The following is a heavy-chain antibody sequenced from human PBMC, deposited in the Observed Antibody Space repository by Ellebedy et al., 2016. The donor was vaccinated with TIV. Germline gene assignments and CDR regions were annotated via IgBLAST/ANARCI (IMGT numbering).Heavy chain of an antibody. Sequence: GESLKISCAASGFTFSGFGIHWVRQAPGKGLEWVAIIWYDGSNAYYADSVKGRFTISRDNSKNTLYLQMNSLRAEDTAVYYCARDGDENCGGDCYYYYYGMDVWGQGTTVTVSS. V-gene: IGHV3-30*02. CDR2: IWYDGSNA. CDR3: ARDGDENCGGDCYYYYYGMDV. D-gene: IGHD2-21*02. J-gene: IGHJ6*02. CDR1: GFTFSGFG.